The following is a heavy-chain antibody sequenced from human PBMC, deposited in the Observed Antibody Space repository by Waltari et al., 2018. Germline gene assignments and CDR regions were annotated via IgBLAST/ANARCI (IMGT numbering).Heavy chain of an antibody. CDR2: ISAYNSNT. J-gene: IGHJ6*02. CDR3: ARDGQWELPGFYYYYGMDV. V-gene: IGHV1-18*01. CDR1: GYTFTSYG. Sequence: QVQLVQSGAEVKKPGASVKVSCKASGYTFTSYGISWVRQAPGQGLEWMGWISAYNSNTNYAQKLQGRVTMTTDTSTSTAYMELRSLRSDDTAVYYCARDGQWELPGFYYYYGMDVWGQGTTVTVSS. D-gene: IGHD1-26*01.